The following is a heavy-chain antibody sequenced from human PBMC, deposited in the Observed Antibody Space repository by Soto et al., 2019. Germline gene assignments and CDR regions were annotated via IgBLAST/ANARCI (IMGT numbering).Heavy chain of an antibody. J-gene: IGHJ4*02. V-gene: IGHV3-7*01. Sequence: GGSLRLSCAVSGFTFSSSSMSWVRQAPGKGLEWVANIKQDGSEKHYVDSVKGRFTISRDNAKNSLYLQMNSLRVEDTAVYYCTRDWGYSSSWYPSDYWGQGTLVTVSS. CDR1: GFTFSSSS. D-gene: IGHD6-13*01. CDR3: TRDWGYSSSWYPSDY. CDR2: IKQDGSEK.